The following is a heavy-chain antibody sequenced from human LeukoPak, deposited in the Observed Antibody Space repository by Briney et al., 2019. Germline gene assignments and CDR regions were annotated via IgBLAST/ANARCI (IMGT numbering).Heavy chain of an antibody. Sequence: GGSLRLSCAASGFTFSSYGMHWVREAPGKGLEWVAFIRYDGSNKYHADSVKGRFTISRDNSKNTLYLQMNSLRAEDTAVYYCAKDIFQWRGPVYWGQGTLVTVSS. CDR1: GFTFSSYG. CDR3: AKDIFQWRGPVY. J-gene: IGHJ4*02. CDR2: IRYDGSNK. D-gene: IGHD6-19*01. V-gene: IGHV3-30*02.